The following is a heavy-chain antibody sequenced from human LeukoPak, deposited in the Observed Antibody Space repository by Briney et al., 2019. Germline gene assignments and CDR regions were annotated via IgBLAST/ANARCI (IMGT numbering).Heavy chain of an antibody. J-gene: IGHJ6*03. V-gene: IGHV3-21*01. CDR2: ISSSSSYI. CDR1: GFTFSSYS. Sequence: PGGSLRLSCAASGFTFSSYSMNWVRQAPGKGLEWVSSISSSSSYIYYADSVKGRFTISRDNAKNSLYLQMNSLRAEDTAVYYCERVPGYSSSWYISYYYYYYMDVWGKGTTVTVSS. CDR3: ERVPGYSSSWYISYYYYYYMDV. D-gene: IGHD6-13*01.